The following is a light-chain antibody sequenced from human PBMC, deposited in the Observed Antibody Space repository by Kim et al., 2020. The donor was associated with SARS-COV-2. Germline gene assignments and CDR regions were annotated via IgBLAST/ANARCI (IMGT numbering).Light chain of an antibody. Sequence: EVVMTHSPATLSVSPGERATLSCRASQNIYNNLVWYQQKPGQAPRLLIYGASTRATVIPARFSGSGSGTEFTLTISSLQSEDFAVYYCQQYNNWPRTFGQGTKVDIK. J-gene: IGKJ1*01. CDR2: GAS. CDR3: QQYNNWPRT. V-gene: IGKV3-15*01. CDR1: QNIYNN.